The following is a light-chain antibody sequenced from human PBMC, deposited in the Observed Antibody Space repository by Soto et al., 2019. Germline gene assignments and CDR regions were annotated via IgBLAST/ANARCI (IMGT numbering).Light chain of an antibody. CDR2: GAS. CDR3: QQYNNWPPHT. CDR1: QSVSSN. Sequence: EIVMTQSPATLSVSPGERPTLSCRASQSVSSNLAWYQQKPGQAPMLRIYGASTRATGIPARFRGSGSGTEFTLTISSLQSEDFAVYYCQQYNNWPPHTFGQGTKLEIK. V-gene: IGKV3-15*01. J-gene: IGKJ2*01.